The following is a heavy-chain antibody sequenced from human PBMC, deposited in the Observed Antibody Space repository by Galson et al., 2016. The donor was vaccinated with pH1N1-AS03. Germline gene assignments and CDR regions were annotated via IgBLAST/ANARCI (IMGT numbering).Heavy chain of an antibody. Sequence: SETLSLTCDVSGFSISSGYFWGWIRQSPGKGLEWIGEINHSGGTYYNPSLKGRVTMSVDTSKKQFSLTLRSVTAADTGVYYCVRGIQIAVTGSNWFDPWGHGSLVTVSS. CDR2: INHSGGT. D-gene: IGHD6-19*01. CDR1: GFSISSGYF. CDR3: VRGIQIAVTGSNWFDP. V-gene: IGHV4-38-2*01. J-gene: IGHJ5*02.